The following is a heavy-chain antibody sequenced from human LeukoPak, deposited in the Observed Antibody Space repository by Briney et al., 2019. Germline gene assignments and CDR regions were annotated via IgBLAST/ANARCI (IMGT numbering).Heavy chain of an antibody. CDR3: ARDTSMAAFDI. D-gene: IGHD5-24*01. CDR1: GGSISSYY. CDR2: IYYSGST. Sequence: SETLSLTCTVSGGSISSYYWSWIRQPPGKGLEWIGYIYYSGSTNYNPSLKNRVTISVDTSKNQFSLKLSSVTAADTAVYYCARDTSMAAFDIWGQGTMVTVSS. V-gene: IGHV4-59*01. J-gene: IGHJ3*02.